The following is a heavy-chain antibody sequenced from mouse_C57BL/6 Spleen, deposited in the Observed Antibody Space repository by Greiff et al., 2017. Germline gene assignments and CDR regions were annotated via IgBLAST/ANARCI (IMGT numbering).Heavy chain of an antibody. D-gene: IGHD2-1*01. CDR3: ARGHYGNYVGWYFDV. V-gene: IGHV1-55*01. CDR1: GYTFTSYW. CDR2: IYPGSGST. J-gene: IGHJ1*03. Sequence: VQLQQPGAELVKPGASVKMSCKASGYTFTSYWITWVKQRPGQGLEWIGDIYPGSGSTNYNEKFKSKATLTVDTSSSTAYMQLSSLTSEDSAVYYCARGHYGNYVGWYFDVWGTGTTVTVSS.